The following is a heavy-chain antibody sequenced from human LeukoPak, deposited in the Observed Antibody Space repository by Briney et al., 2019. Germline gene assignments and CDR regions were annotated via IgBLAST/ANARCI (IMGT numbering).Heavy chain of an antibody. CDR2: INPINGGS. CDR1: AYSFSGYY. V-gene: IGHV1-2*02. Sequence: GASVTVSCKASAYSFSGYYVHWVRQAAGQGLEWMGWINPINGGSNYAQKCQGTLTLTTDTSTSPAYMELSRRTSDDTAIYYCAISVGLSRLLDFWGRGTLVTVSS. D-gene: IGHD3-16*02. CDR3: AISVGLSRLLDF. J-gene: IGHJ2*01.